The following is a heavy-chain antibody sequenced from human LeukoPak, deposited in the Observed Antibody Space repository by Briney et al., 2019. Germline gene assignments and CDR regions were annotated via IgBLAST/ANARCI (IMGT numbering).Heavy chain of an antibody. Sequence: SETLSLTCAVSGYSVSSGYYWGWIRQPPGKGLEWIGSIYHSGSTYYNSSLKSRVTISVDTSKNQFSLKLSSVTAADTAVYYCARQMGTSLDYWGQGTLVTVSS. V-gene: IGHV4-38-2*01. CDR2: IYHSGST. CDR1: GYSVSSGYY. D-gene: IGHD5-24*01. J-gene: IGHJ4*02. CDR3: ARQMGTSLDY.